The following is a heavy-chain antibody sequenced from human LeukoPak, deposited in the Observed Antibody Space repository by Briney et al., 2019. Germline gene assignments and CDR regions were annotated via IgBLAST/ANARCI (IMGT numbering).Heavy chain of an antibody. D-gene: IGHD3-10*01. V-gene: IGHV3-30-3*01. CDR2: ISYDGSNK. Sequence: PPGGSLGLSCAASGFTFSSYAMHWVRQAPGKGLEWVAVISYDGSNKYYADSVKGRFTISRDNSKNTLYLQMNSLRAEDTAVYYCARGGPNYSFDYWGQGTLVTVSS. CDR3: ARGGPNYSFDY. J-gene: IGHJ4*02. CDR1: GFTFSSYA.